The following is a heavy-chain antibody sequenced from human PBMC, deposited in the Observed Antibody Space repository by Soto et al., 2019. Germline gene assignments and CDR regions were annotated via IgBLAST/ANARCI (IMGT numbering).Heavy chain of an antibody. CDR1: GFTFNTYG. CDR3: ARADCTGAYCYSWPFNYGVDV. CDR2: IWYDGSNK. Sequence: QVQLVESGGGVVQPGGSLRLSCTTSGFTFNTYGMHWVRQAPGKGLEWVAIIWYDGSNKYYADSVKGRFTISRDNSKNTLYLQMNSLRAEDTVLYYCARADCTGAYCYSWPFNYGVDVRGQGTTVTVSS. J-gene: IGHJ6*02. D-gene: IGHD2-15*01. V-gene: IGHV3-33*08.